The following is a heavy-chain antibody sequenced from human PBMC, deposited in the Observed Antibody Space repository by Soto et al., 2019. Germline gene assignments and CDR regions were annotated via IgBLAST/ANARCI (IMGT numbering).Heavy chain of an antibody. V-gene: IGHV3-15*01. CDR2: IKSKTDGGTT. J-gene: IGHJ6*02. Sequence: GGSLRLSCAASGFTFSNAWMSWVRQAPGKGLEWVGRIKSKTDGGTTDYAAPVKGRITISRDDSKNTLYLQMNSLKTEDTAVYYCTTDSSYSHSPYYYGMDVWGQGTTVTVSS. CDR3: TTDSSYSHSPYYYGMDV. CDR1: GFTFSNAW. D-gene: IGHD2-15*01.